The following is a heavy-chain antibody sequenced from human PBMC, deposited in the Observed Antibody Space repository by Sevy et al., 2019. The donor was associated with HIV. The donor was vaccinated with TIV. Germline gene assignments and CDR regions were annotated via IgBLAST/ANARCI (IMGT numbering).Heavy chain of an antibody. J-gene: IGHJ4*02. CDR2: IYYSGST. Sequence: SETLSLTCTVSGGSISSGGYYWSWIRQHPGKGLEWIGYIYYSGSTYYNPSLKSRVTISVDTSKNQFSLKLSSVTAADTAMYYYARDGWDDSSGYYLFFDYWGQGTLVTVSS. CDR1: GGSISSGGYY. V-gene: IGHV4-31*03. CDR3: ARDGWDDSSGYYLFFDY. D-gene: IGHD3-22*01.